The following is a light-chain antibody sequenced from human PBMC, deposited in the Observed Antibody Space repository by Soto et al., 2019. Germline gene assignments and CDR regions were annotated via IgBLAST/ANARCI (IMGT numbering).Light chain of an antibody. CDR2: DGS. Sequence: ATQVTQTPSPLSASVGDRVTISCRTSQGFGSPLAWYQQTPGKHPRLLIYDGSTLQSGVPTRFSGSGSGTNFTLTISSLQSEDFATYYCLYFYDYPHSFGPGTKVDIK. CDR1: QGFGSP. V-gene: IGKV1D-13*01. J-gene: IGKJ3*01. CDR3: LYFYDYPHS.